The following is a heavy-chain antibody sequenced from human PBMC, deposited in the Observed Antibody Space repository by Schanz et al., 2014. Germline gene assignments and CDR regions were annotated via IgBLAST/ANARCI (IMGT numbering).Heavy chain of an antibody. J-gene: IGHJ4*02. CDR2: IKHDGGEK. CDR1: GFTFSSYW. V-gene: IGHV3-7*01. CDR3: VRIYSGYSGGYLDY. D-gene: IGHD5-12*01. Sequence: EVQLVESGGGLVQPGGSLRLPCAASGFTFSSYWMSWVRQAPGKGLEWVANIKHDGGEKYYVDSLKGRFTISRDNAKNSLYLQMSSLRAEDTAVYYCVRIYSGYSGGYLDYWGQGTLVTVSS.